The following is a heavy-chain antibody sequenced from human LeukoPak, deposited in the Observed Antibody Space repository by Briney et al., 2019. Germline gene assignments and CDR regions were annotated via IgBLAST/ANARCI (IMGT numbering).Heavy chain of an antibody. CDR1: GGSVSSGSYC. V-gene: IGHV4-30-4*08. CDR2: IYYSGST. Sequence: SETLSLTCTVSGGSVSSGSYCWSWIRQPPGKGLEWIGYIYYSGSTYYNPSLKSRVTISVDTSKNQFSLKLSSVTAADTAVYYCARGYYDSSGYYGYFDYWGQGTLVTVSS. J-gene: IGHJ4*02. D-gene: IGHD3-22*01. CDR3: ARGYYDSSGYYGYFDY.